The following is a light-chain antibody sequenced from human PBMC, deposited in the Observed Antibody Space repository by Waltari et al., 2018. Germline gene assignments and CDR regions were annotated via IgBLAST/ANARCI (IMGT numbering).Light chain of an antibody. J-gene: IGLJ3*02. CDR3: SSVTRSSTWV. Sequence: QSVLTQPASVSGSPGQSITISCTGTSSDVGGYEYVSWYQQYPGKAPKLMIYEVRNRPSGVSNRFSGSKSGNTASLTISGLQAEDEADYYCSSVTRSSTWVFGGGTKLTVL. V-gene: IGLV2-14*01. CDR2: EVR. CDR1: SSDVGGYEY.